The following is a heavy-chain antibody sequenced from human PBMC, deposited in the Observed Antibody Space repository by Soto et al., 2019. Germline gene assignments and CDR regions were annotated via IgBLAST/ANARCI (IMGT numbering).Heavy chain of an antibody. D-gene: IGHD1-26*01. CDR3: ARTHSGSYYSVFNY. Sequence: SETLSLTCVFSNFSIISGYYWGWIRQSPGKGLEWIASIYRSGTTSYNPSLKSRVTISVDPSKNQFSLMLTAVTAADTAVYYCARTHSGSYYSVFNYWGRGSLVTVSS. CDR2: IYRSGTT. J-gene: IGHJ4*02. CDR1: NFSIISGYY. V-gene: IGHV4-38-2*01.